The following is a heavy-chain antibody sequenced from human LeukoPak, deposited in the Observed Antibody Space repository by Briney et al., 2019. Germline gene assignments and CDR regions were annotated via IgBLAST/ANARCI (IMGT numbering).Heavy chain of an antibody. Sequence: GGSLRLSCAASGFTVSSNYMSWVRQAPGEGLEWVSGIYSGGNTYSADSVKGRFTISRDNSKNTLYLQLNSLGAEDTAVYYCARRIPTTWACDIWGQGTMVTVSS. V-gene: IGHV3-66*01. CDR3: ARRIPTTWACDI. J-gene: IGHJ3*02. CDR1: GFTVSSNY. CDR2: IYSGGNT. D-gene: IGHD1-1*01.